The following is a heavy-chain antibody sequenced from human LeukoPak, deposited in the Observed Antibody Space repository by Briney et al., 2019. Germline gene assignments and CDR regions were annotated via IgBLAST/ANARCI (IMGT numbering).Heavy chain of an antibody. CDR3: ARVGDYCTSASCQDY. J-gene: IGHJ4*02. CDR1: GYTFTTYG. Sequence: ASVKVSCKASGYTFTTYGISWVRQAPGQGLEWMGCISPYNGNRHYAQKFQGRVAMTTDTSTYTAYTVLMSLRSDDTAMYYSARVGDYCTSASCQDYWGQGTLVTVSS. CDR2: ISPYNGNR. V-gene: IGHV1-18*01. D-gene: IGHD2-2*01.